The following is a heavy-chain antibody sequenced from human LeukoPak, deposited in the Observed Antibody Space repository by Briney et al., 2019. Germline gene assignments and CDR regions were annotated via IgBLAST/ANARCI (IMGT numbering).Heavy chain of an antibody. CDR3: AGDGSAGDPEGYFDL. CDR1: GFTFSSYA. Sequence: HPGGSLRLSCAASGFTFSSYAMHWVRQAPGKGLEYVSAISSNGGSTYYANSVKGRFTISRDNSKNTLYLQMGSLRAEDMAVYYCAGDGSAGDPEGYFDLWGRGTLVTVSS. V-gene: IGHV3-64*01. J-gene: IGHJ2*01. D-gene: IGHD6-13*01. CDR2: ISSNGGST.